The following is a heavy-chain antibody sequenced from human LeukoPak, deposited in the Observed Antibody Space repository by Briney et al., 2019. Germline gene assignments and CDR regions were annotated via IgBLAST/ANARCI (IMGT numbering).Heavy chain of an antibody. Sequence: PGGSLRLSCAASGFTFSKYSMNWVRQAPGKGLEWVASISSGSSPIYYADSVKGRFTISRDNAKNSLYLQMNSLRADDTAVYYCARDFGNDYGDSYWGQGTLVTVSS. J-gene: IGHJ4*02. D-gene: IGHD4-17*01. CDR3: ARDFGNDYGDSY. V-gene: IGHV3-48*04. CDR2: ISSGSSPI. CDR1: GFTFSKYS.